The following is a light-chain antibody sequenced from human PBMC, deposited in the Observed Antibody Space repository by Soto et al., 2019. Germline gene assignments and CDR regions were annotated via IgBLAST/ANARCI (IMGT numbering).Light chain of an antibody. CDR3: QQLYTYPHA. CDR2: SIS. Sequence: QVTQSPSILSASVGDRVTITCRTSQGVMNSFAWYQQKSGKAPRLLIYSISSLKSGVPSRFSGSGSGSEFTLTICGLQHEDFATYFCQQLYTYPHAFGLGNQLQI. V-gene: IGKV1-9*01. CDR1: QGVMNS. J-gene: IGKJ2*01.